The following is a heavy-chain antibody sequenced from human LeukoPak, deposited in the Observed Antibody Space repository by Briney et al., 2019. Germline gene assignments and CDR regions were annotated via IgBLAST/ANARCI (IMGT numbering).Heavy chain of an antibody. CDR1: GFTFDDYA. Sequence: PGGSLRLSCAASGFTFDDYAMHWVRQSPGKGLEWVSLVSGDGRRTYYADSVKGRFTNSRDKSKKSLYLQMNSLRTEDTALYYCAKDRGGYDFWSGSLGAFDIWGQGTMVTVSS. J-gene: IGHJ3*02. CDR2: VSGDGRRT. CDR3: AKDRGGYDFWSGSLGAFDI. D-gene: IGHD3-3*01. V-gene: IGHV3-43*02.